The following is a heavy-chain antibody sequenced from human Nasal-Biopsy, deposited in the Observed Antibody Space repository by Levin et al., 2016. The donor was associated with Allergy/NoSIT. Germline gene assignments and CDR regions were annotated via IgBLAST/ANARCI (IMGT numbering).Heavy chain of an antibody. CDR2: ISAHTSAK. D-gene: IGHD3-10*01. J-gene: IGHJ6*02. CDR3: ARDRAVWFGEVSSSGMDV. Sequence: ASVKVSCKASGYRFTTYGVSWVRQAPGQGLEWMAWISAHTSAKVYAQKFQGRVIVTSDTATTTTFMELGSLTSDDTAIYYCARDRAVWFGEVSSSGMDVWGQGTSVTVSS. CDR1: GYRFTTYG. V-gene: IGHV1-18*04.